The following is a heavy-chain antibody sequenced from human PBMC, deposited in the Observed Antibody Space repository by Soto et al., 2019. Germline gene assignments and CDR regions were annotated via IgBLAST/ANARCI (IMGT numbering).Heavy chain of an antibody. CDR2: ISGSGGST. J-gene: IGHJ5*02. V-gene: IGHV3-23*01. CDR1: GFIFSNYA. CDR3: EKDPHGDTYNGFDP. Sequence: EVQLLESGGGLVQPGGSLRLSCAASGFIFSNYAMSWVRQAPGKGLEWVSTISGSGGSTYYADSVKGRFTISRDNSKNTLYLQMNGLGAEDTALYYGEKDPHGDTYNGFDPWGQGTLVTVSS. D-gene: IGHD4-17*01.